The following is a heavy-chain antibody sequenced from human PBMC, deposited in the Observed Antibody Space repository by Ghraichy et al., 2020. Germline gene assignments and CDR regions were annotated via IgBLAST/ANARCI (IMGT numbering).Heavy chain of an antibody. V-gene: IGHV3-23*01. Sequence: GGSLRLSCTASGFTFNNYAMSWVRQAPGKGLEWVSVISSSGDRTWSVNSVRGRFTISRDNSKNTLYLEMNSLRAEDTAVYYCAKGGKKYNYYFYYMDVWGRGTPVTVSS. CDR2: ISSSGDRT. D-gene: IGHD1-14*01. J-gene: IGHJ6*03. CDR3: AKGGKKYNYYFYYMDV. CDR1: GFTFNNYA.